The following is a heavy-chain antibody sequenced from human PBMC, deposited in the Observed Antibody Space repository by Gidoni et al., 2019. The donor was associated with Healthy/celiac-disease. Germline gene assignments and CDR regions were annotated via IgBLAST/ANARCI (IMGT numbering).Heavy chain of an antibody. CDR3: ASPGAMWSSGWYGDAFDI. D-gene: IGHD6-19*01. CDR1: GFTFSSSR. Sequence: EVQLVESGGGLVKPGGSLRLSCAASGFTFSSSRMNWVRQAPGKGLEWVSSISSSSSYIYYADSVKGRFTISRDNAKNSLYLQMNSLRAEDTAVYYCASPGAMWSSGWYGDAFDIWGQGTMVTVSS. V-gene: IGHV3-21*01. CDR2: ISSSSSYI. J-gene: IGHJ3*02.